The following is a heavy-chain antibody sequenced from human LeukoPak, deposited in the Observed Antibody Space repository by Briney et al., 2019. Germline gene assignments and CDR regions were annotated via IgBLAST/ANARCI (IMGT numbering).Heavy chain of an antibody. Sequence: ASVKVSCKASGGPFSSYGISWVRQAPGQGLERMGGIVPIFGTANYAWKFQGRVTITADESTTTAYMELSSLRSEDTAVFYCARGLGYQLQYSPASYYGMDVWGQGTTVTV. CDR1: GGPFSSYG. CDR2: IVPIFGTA. CDR3: ARGLGYQLQYSPASYYGMDV. D-gene: IGHD2-2*02. V-gene: IGHV1-69*13. J-gene: IGHJ6*02.